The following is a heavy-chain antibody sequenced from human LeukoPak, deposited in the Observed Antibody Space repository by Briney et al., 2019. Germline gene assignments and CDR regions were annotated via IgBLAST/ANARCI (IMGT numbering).Heavy chain of an antibody. D-gene: IGHD3-3*01. Sequence: TGGSLRVSCAASGFTFSSYSMNWVRQAPGKGLEWVSSISSSSSYIYYADSVKGRFTISRDNAKNSLYLQMNSLRAEDTAVYYCARAGRFLEWLASGFFDYWGQGTLVTVSS. CDR2: ISSSSSYI. J-gene: IGHJ4*02. CDR3: ARAGRFLEWLASGFFDY. V-gene: IGHV3-21*01. CDR1: GFTFSSYS.